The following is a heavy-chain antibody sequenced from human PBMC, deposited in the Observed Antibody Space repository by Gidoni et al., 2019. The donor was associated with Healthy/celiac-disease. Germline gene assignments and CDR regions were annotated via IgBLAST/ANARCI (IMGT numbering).Heavy chain of an antibody. CDR2: IYYSGST. Sequence: QVQLQESGPVLVKPSETLSLACPVPGGSISCYYWRWNRQPPGKGLEWIRYIYYSGSTNYNPSLKSRVTISVDTSKNQFSLKLSSVNAADTAVYYCARRSQNWYFDLWGRGTLVTVSS. CDR3: ARRSQNWYFDL. V-gene: IGHV4-59*01. J-gene: IGHJ2*01. CDR1: GGSISCYY.